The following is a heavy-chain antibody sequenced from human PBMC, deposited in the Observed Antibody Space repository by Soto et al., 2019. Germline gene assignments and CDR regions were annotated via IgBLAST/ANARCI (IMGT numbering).Heavy chain of an antibody. CDR2: IYPGDHET. CDR3: ARSPRSSPYFDY. CDR1: GYTFSNFW. Sequence: GESLKISCRCSGYTFSNFWIAWVHHLPGKGLEWMGIIYPGDHETRYSPSFHGKVTISADKSINTAYLQWSSLEASDSAFYYCARSPRSSPYFDYWGQGALVTVSS. J-gene: IGHJ4*02. D-gene: IGHD6-13*01. V-gene: IGHV5-51*07.